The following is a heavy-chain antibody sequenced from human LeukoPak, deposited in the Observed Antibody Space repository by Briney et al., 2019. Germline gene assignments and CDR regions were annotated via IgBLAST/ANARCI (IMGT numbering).Heavy chain of an antibody. CDR1: GFNFNAYA. CDR3: ARVRGWQRPNFVY. V-gene: IGHV3-48*02. J-gene: IGHJ4*02. D-gene: IGHD6-25*01. Sequence: GESLTLSCAGPGFNFNAYAMNWVRQAPGKGLEWISYISSGSSTIYYSDSVRGRFSISRDNAENTVYLEMNSPGDEDTAVYYCARVRGWQRPNFVYWGRGTLVTLSS. CDR2: ISSGSSTI.